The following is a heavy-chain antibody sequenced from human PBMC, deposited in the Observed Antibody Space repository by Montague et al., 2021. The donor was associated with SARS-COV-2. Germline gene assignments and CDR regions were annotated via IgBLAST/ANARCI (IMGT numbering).Heavy chain of an antibody. CDR3: ARRRTTAGTWFFDY. CDR2: IFYTGTP. D-gene: IGHD6-13*01. Sequence: TLSLTCTVSGGSVSSGGYYGTWIRQHPVRGLEWLAYIFYTGTPYYTSSLKSRLSISMDSSKNQFSLDLSSVTVADTAVYYCARRRTTAGTWFFDYWGQGTLVTVSS. CDR1: GGSVSSGGYY. V-gene: IGHV4-31*03. J-gene: IGHJ4*02.